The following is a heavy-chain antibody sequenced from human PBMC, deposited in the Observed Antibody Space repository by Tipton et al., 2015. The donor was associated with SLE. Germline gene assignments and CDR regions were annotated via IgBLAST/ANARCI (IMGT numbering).Heavy chain of an antibody. D-gene: IGHD3-10*01. J-gene: IGHJ4*02. V-gene: IGHV3-74*01. CDR1: GFTFSSYW. CDR2: INSDGSST. CDR3: ARESGITMEGAVDY. Sequence: SLRLSCAASGFTFSSYWMHWVRQAPGKGLVWVSRINSDGSSTSYADSVKGRFTISRDNAKNTLYLQMNSLRAEDTAVYYCARESGITMEGAVDYWGQGTLVTVSS.